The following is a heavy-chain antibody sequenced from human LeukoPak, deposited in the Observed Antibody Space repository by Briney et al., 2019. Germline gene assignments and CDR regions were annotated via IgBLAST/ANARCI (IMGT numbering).Heavy chain of an antibody. J-gene: IGHJ6*03. D-gene: IGHD3-16*02. CDR1: GGSISSSSYY. V-gene: IGHV4-39*01. Sequence: PSETLSLTCTVSGGSISSSSYYWGWIRQPPGKGLEWIGEINHSGSTNYNPSLKSRVTISVDTSKNQFSLKLSSVTAADTAVYYCARHYPYYYYYMDVWGKGTTVTISS. CDR2: INHSGST. CDR3: ARHYPYYYYYMDV.